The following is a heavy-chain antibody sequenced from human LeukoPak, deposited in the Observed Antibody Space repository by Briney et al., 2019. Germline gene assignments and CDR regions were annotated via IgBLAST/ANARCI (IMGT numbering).Heavy chain of an antibody. D-gene: IGHD6-19*01. CDR1: GFTFSDHF. V-gene: IGHV3-72*01. Sequence: GGSLRLSCAVSGFTFSDHFLDWVRQAPGKGLEWVGRSRNKAKSYTTEYAASVKGRFTISRDDSKISLYLKMNSLKTEDTAVYYCVRVGSVAGSDYLDYWGQGTLVTVSS. J-gene: IGHJ4*02. CDR3: VRVGSVAGSDYLDY. CDR2: SRNKAKSYTT.